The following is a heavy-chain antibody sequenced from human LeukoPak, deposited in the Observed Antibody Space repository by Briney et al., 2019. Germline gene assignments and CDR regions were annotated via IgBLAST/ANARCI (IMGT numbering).Heavy chain of an antibody. CDR3: AREGYDSSGYLDY. CDR2: ISSSSSYI. J-gene: IGHJ4*02. CDR1: GFTFSSYS. V-gene: IGHV3-21*01. Sequence: PGGSLRLSRAASGFTFSSYSMNWVRQAPGKGLEWVSSISSSSSYIYYADSVKGRFTISRDNAKNSLYLQMNSLRAEDTAVYYCAREGYDSSGYLDYWGQGTLVTVSS. D-gene: IGHD3-22*01.